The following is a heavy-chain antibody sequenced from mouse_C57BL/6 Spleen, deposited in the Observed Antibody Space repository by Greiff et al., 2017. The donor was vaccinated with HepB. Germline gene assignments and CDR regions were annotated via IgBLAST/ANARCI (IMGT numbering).Heavy chain of an antibody. J-gene: IGHJ1*03. Sequence: QVQLQQPGAELVRPGPSVKLSCKASGYSFTSYWMHWVKQRTGQGLEWIGVIDPSDSYTSYNQKFKGKATLTVDTSSSTAYMQLSSLTSEDSAVYYCAMGSTTVDWYFDVWGTGTMVTVSA. D-gene: IGHD2-1*01. CDR2: IDPSDSYT. V-gene: IGHV1-59*01. CDR1: GYSFTSYW. CDR3: AMGSTTVDWYFDV.